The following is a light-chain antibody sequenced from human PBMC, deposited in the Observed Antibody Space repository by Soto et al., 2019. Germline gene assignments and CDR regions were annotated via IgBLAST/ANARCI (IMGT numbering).Light chain of an antibody. V-gene: IGKV1-5*01. CDR2: DAS. Sequence: DIQLTQSPSTLSASVGDRVTITCRASQGVTDWLAWYQQKPGKAPKLLIYDASSLQSGVPSRFSGSGSGTEFSLTISSLQPDDFATYYCQQYYRSCTFGQGTKWISN. CDR3: QQYYRSCT. CDR1: QGVTDW. J-gene: IGKJ2*02.